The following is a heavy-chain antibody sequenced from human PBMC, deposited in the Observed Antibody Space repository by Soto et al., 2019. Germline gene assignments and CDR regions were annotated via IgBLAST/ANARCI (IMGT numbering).Heavy chain of an antibody. CDR3: AREGRYCISTSCYAGEYYFDY. CDR2: IIPIFGTA. J-gene: IGHJ4*02. V-gene: IGHV1-69*13. D-gene: IGHD2-2*01. Sequence: SVKVSCKASGGTFSSYAISWVRQAPGQGLEWMGGIIPIFGTANYAQKFQGRVTITADESTSTAYMELSSLRSEDTAVYYCAREGRYCISTSCYAGEYYFDYWGQGTLVTVS. CDR1: GGTFSSYA.